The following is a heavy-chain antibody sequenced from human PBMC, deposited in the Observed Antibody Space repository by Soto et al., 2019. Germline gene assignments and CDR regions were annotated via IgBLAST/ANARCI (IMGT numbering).Heavy chain of an antibody. CDR3: AHRLKGISVAGTPFDY. D-gene: IGHD6-19*01. CDR2: IYWDDDK. Sequence: GLDLEWLALIYWDDDKRYSPSLKSRLTITKDTSKNQVVLTMTNMDPVDTATYYCAHRLKGISVAGTPFDYWGQGTLVTVSS. V-gene: IGHV2-5*02. J-gene: IGHJ4*02.